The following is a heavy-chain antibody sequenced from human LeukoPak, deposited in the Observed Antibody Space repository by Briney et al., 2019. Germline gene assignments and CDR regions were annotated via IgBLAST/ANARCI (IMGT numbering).Heavy chain of an antibody. CDR3: ARAVISFGAAVAKGFDC. Sequence: KTSETLSLTCTVSGGSISNYYWSWIRQPPGKGLEWIGYIYYSGSTDYNPSLKSRVTMSLDTSKNQFSLKLSSVTAADTAVYYCARAVISFGAAVAKGFDCWGQGTLVTVSS. V-gene: IGHV4-59*01. D-gene: IGHD3-16*01. CDR2: IYYSGST. J-gene: IGHJ4*02. CDR1: GGSISNYY.